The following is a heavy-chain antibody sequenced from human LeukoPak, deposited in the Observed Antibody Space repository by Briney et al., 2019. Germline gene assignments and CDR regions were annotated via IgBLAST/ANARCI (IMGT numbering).Heavy chain of an antibody. D-gene: IGHD1-26*01. CDR3: VKSGTWADFDS. CDR1: GFTFSSYG. V-gene: IGHV3-64D*09. J-gene: IGHJ4*02. CDR2: ISNKGGST. Sequence: GGSLRLSCSASGFTFSSYGMHSVRQAPGKGLEYVSGISNKGGSTYYADSVKGRFTISRDNSKNTLHLQMSSLRADDTAVYYCVKSGTWADFDSWGQGTLVTVSS.